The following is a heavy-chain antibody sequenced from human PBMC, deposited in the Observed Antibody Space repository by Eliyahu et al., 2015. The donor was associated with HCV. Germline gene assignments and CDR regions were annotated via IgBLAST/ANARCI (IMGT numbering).Heavy chain of an antibody. D-gene: IGHD6-13*01. J-gene: IGHJ4*02. CDR3: ARDTLXYSSSGVGY. Sequence: QVQLVESGGGVVQPGRSLRLSCAASGXTFSXXGMHWVRQAPGKGXEWVAVIWYDGSNKYYADSVKGRFTISRDNSKNTLYLQMNSLRAEDTAVYYCARDTLXYSSSGVGYWGQGTLVTVSS. CDR1: GXTFSXXG. CDR2: IWYDGSNK. V-gene: IGHV3-33*01.